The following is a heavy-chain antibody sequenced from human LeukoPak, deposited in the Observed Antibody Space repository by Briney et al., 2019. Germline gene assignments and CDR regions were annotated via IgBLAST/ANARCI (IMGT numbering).Heavy chain of an antibody. Sequence: ASVKVSCKASGYTFTSYGISWVRQAPGQGLEWMGWISAYNGNTNYAQKLQGRVTMTTDTSTSTAYMELRSLRSDDTAVYYCARGYYGSGSYPQDYYYYGMDVWGQGTTVTVSS. CDR2: ISAYNGNT. D-gene: IGHD3-10*01. J-gene: IGHJ6*02. CDR1: GYTFTSYG. V-gene: IGHV1-18*01. CDR3: ARGYYGSGSYPQDYYYYGMDV.